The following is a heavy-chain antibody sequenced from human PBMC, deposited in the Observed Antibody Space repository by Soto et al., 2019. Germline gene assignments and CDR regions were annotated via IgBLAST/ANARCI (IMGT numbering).Heavy chain of an antibody. CDR3: ARAERAMTTDPEGWFDP. J-gene: IGHJ5*02. V-gene: IGHV1-69*04. D-gene: IGHD4-17*01. Sequence: QVQLVQSGAEVKKPGSSVKVSCKASGGTFSSYAFIWVRQAPGQGLEWLGRIIPILGIANYVQKFQGRVTITADKSTSTADMELSSLRSEDTAVYYCARAERAMTTDPEGWFDPWGQGTLVTVSS. CDR2: IIPILGIA. CDR1: GGTFSSYA.